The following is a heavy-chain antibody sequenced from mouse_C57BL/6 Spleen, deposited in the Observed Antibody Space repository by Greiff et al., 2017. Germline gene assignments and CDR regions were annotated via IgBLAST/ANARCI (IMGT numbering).Heavy chain of an antibody. CDR1: GYAFTNYL. D-gene: IGHD1-1*01. CDR3: ARGGAESRANYAMDY. CDR2: INPGSGGT. J-gene: IGHJ4*01. Sequence: QVQLQQSGAELVRPGTSVKVSCKASGYAFTNYLIEWVKQRPGQGLEWIGVINPGSGGTNYNEKFKGKATLTADKSSSTAYMQLSSLTSEDSAVYFCARGGAESRANYAMDYWGQGTSVTVSS. V-gene: IGHV1-54*01.